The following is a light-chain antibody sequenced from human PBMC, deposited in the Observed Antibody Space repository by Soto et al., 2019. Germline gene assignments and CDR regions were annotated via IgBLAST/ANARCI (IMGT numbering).Light chain of an antibody. CDR2: DAS. CDR1: QSVSSY. V-gene: IGKV3-11*01. Sequence: IVLTQSPATLSLSPGERATISCRASQSVSSYLAWYQQKPGQAPMLLIYDASHKSAGIPARFSGSGSGTDFTLTIRRLEAEDFAVYYCQPGSNFFGQGTRLEIK. CDR3: QPGSNF. J-gene: IGKJ5*01.